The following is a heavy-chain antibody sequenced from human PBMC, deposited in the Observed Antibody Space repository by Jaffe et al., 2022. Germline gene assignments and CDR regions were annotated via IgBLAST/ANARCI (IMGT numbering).Heavy chain of an antibody. CDR1: GYSITTGHD. J-gene: IGHJ5*02. CDR3: ARDWSGGPLDA. D-gene: IGHD3-10*01. V-gene: IGHV4-38-2*02. CDR2: MHHSGAT. Sequence: QVQLQESGPGLVKPSETLSLTCVVSGYSITTGHDWGWVRQSPGERPEWIGSMHHSGATYYNPSLKSRVSLSIDTSKNQISLNLHSVTASDTAVYFCARDWSGGPLDAWGQGTLVTVSS.